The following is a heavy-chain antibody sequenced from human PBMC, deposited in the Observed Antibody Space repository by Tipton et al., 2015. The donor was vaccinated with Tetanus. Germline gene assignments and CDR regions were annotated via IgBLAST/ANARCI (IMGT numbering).Heavy chain of an antibody. J-gene: IGHJ5*02. CDR3: ARQADNWFDP. Sequence: TLSLTCTVSGGSITSGTYYWGWIRQPPGKGLEWIGNIYYSGSTYYNSTLKSRVTIPLDTSKNQFSLKMTSVTAADTAMYYCARQADNWFDPWGQGTLVAVSS. CDR2: IYYSGST. V-gene: IGHV4-39*01. CDR1: GGSITSGTYY.